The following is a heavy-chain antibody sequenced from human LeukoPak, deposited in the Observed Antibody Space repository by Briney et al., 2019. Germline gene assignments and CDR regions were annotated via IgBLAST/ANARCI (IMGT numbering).Heavy chain of an antibody. Sequence: GGSLRLSCAASGFTFSSYGMHWVRQAPGKGLEWVAVIWYDGSNKYYADSVKGRFTISRDNSGNTLYLQMNSLRAEDTAVYYCARTSDYYYYGMDVWGQGTTVTVSS. V-gene: IGHV3-33*01. CDR1: GFTFSSYG. CDR3: ARTSDYYYYGMDV. CDR2: IWYDGSNK. J-gene: IGHJ6*02.